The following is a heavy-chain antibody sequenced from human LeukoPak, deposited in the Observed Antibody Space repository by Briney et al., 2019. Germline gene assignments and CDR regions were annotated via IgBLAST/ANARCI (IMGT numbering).Heavy chain of an antibody. CDR3: ARRPGKITISGVVPHYFDY. V-gene: IGHV4-4*02. J-gene: IGHJ4*02. D-gene: IGHD3-3*01. CDR1: GFTFSSYGM. Sequence: GTLRLSCAASGFTFSSYGMSWVRQPPGKGLEWIGEIYHSGSTNYNPSLKSRVTISVDKSKNQFSLKLSSVTAADTAVYYCARRPGKITISGVVPHYFDYWGQGILVTVSS. CDR2: IYHSGST.